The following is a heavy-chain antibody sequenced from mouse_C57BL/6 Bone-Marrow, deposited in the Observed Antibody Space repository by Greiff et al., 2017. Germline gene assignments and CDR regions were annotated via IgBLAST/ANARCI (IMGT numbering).Heavy chain of an antibody. V-gene: IGHV1-55*01. J-gene: IGHJ1*03. D-gene: IGHD2-5*01. CDR1: GYTFTSYW. CDR2: IYPGSGST. CDR3: ARPYYSNYWYFDV. Sequence: QVQLQQPGAELVKPGASVTMSCKASGYTFTSYWITWVKQRPGQGLEWIGDIYPGSGSTNYNEKFKSKATLTVDTSSSTAYMQLSSQTSEDSAVYYCARPYYSNYWYFDVWGTGTTVTVSS.